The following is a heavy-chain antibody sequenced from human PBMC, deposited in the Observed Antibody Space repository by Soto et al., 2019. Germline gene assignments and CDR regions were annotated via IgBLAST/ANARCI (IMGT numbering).Heavy chain of an antibody. CDR3: ATLPINPRYCSSTSCYEYLDY. J-gene: IGHJ4*02. CDR1: GYTLTELS. Sequence: ASVKVSCKVSGYTLTELSMHWVRQAPGKGLEWMGGFDPEDGETIYAQKFQGRVTMTEDTSTDTAYMELSSLRSEDTAVYYCATLPINPRYCSSTSCYEYLDYWGQGTLVTVSS. V-gene: IGHV1-24*01. D-gene: IGHD2-2*01. CDR2: FDPEDGET.